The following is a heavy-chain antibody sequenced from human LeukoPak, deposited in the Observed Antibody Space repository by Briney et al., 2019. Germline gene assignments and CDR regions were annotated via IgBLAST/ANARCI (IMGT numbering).Heavy chain of an antibody. D-gene: IGHD1-1*01. V-gene: IGHV3-53*01. CDR2: IYSGGST. J-gene: IGHJ4*02. Sequence: GGSLRLSCAASGFTVSSNYMSWVRQAPGKGLEWVSLIYSGGSTSYADSVKGRFTFSRDNSKNTLYLQMNSLRSEDTAVYYCARDRVNWNDVGGLFDYWGQGTLVTVSS. CDR3: ARDRVNWNDVGGLFDY. CDR1: GFTVSSNY.